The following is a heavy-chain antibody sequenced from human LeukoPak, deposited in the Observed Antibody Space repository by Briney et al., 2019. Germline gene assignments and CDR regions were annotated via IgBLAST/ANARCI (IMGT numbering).Heavy chain of an antibody. CDR1: GGSISSSSYY. CDR3: ARTGYGDYGLLDY. Sequence: SETLSLTCTVSGGSISSSSYYWGWIRQPPGKGLEWIGSIYYSGSTYYNPSLKSRVTISVDTSKNQFSLKLSSVTAADTAVYYCARTGYGDYGLLDYWGQGTLVTVSS. J-gene: IGHJ4*02. CDR2: IYYSGST. D-gene: IGHD4-17*01. V-gene: IGHV4-39*07.